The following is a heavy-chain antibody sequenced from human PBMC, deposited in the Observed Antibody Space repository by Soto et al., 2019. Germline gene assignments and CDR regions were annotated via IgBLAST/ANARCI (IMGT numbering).Heavy chain of an antibody. CDR2: ISSSSSYI. D-gene: IGHD1-1*01. CDR1: GFTFRSYS. V-gene: IGHV3-21*01. CDR3: ARDSTATAPSYYFDS. Sequence: GGSLRLSCAASGFTFRSYSMNWVRQAPGKGLEWVSSISSSSSYIYYADSVKGRFTISRDNAKNSLFLQVNSLRAEDTAVYYCARDSTATAPSYYFDSWGQGTLVT. J-gene: IGHJ4*02.